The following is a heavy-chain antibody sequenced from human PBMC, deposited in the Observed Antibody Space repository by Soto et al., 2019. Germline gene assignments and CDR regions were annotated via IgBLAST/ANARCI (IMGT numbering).Heavy chain of an antibody. CDR1: GFTFSSYA. J-gene: IGHJ4*02. V-gene: IGHV3-23*01. D-gene: IGHD3-22*01. Sequence: EVQLLESGGGLVQPGGSLRLSCAASGFTFSSYAMSWVRQAPGKGLEWVSAISGSGGSTYYADSVKGRFTISRDNSKNTLYLQMNSLRAEDTAVYYCAKADYYDSSGYLLTFDYWGQGTLVTVSS. CDR2: ISGSGGST. CDR3: AKADYYDSSGYLLTFDY.